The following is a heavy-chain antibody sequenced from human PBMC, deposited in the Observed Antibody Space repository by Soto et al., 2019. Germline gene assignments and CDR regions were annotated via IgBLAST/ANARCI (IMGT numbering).Heavy chain of an antibody. D-gene: IGHD3-22*01. Sequence: ASVKVSCKASGYTFTSYGISWVLQAPGQGLEWMGWISAYNGNTNYAQKLQGRVTMTTDTSTSTAYMELRSLRSDDTAVYYCARDSTGYYYDSSGYPPDEYFQHWGQGTLVTVSS. J-gene: IGHJ1*01. V-gene: IGHV1-18*04. CDR2: ISAYNGNT. CDR3: ARDSTGYYYDSSGYPPDEYFQH. CDR1: GYTFTSYG.